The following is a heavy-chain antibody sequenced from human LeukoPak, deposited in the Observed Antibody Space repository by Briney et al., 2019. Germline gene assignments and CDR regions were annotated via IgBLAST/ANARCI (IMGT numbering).Heavy chain of an antibody. CDR1: GFTFSSFW. D-gene: IGHD3-22*01. V-gene: IGHV3-74*01. CDR2: IKSDGST. CDR3: ARAPSEIGGYYPEYFRH. J-gene: IGHJ1*01. Sequence: PGGSLRLSCAASGFTFSSFWMHWVRQAPGKGLVWVSRIKSDGSTDYADSVKGRFTISRDNAKNTVSLQMNSLRVEDTGVYYCARAPSEIGGYYPEYFRHWARAPWSPSPQ.